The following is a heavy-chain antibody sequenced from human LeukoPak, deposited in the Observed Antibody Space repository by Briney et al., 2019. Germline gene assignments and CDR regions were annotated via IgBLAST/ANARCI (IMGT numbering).Heavy chain of an antibody. D-gene: IGHD3-22*01. CDR1: EFTFSSYA. J-gene: IGHJ4*02. CDR2: ISASGGGT. V-gene: IGHV3-23*01. CDR3: AKVVLNYDYDSSGYLDY. Sequence: GGSLRLSCAASEFTFSSYAMSWVRQAPGKGLEWVSGISASGGGTYYADSVKGRFTISGDNSKNTLYLQMNSLRAEDTAVYYCAKVVLNYDYDSSGYLDYWGQGTLVTVSS.